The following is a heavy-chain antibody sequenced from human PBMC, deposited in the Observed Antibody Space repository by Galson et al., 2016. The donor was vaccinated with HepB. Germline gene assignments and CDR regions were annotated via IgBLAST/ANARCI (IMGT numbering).Heavy chain of an antibody. CDR3: AKDLAAGPHILVVTAADH. J-gene: IGHJ4*02. Sequence: SLRLSCAASGLPFSDSYMSWIRQAPGKGLEWISYISNTGNTIYYADSVKGRFTISRDNSKNTLYLQMNSLRAEDTAIYYCAKDLAAGPHILVVTAADHWGQGTLVTVSS. V-gene: IGHV3-11*01. D-gene: IGHD2-21*02. CDR2: ISNTGNTI. CDR1: GLPFSDSY.